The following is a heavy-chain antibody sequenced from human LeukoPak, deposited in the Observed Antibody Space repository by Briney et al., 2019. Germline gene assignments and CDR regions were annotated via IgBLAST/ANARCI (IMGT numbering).Heavy chain of an antibody. J-gene: IGHJ4*02. CDR3: AREKRGRYHASGSYYGFEQHFDD. CDR2: IYYSGST. V-gene: IGHV4-30-4*08. CDR1: GGSISSGSYF. Sequence: SETLSLTCTVSGGSISSGSYFWGWIRQPPGKGLEWIGYIYYSGSTYYNPSLKSRVTMSVDTSKNQFSLKLSSVTAADTAVYYCAREKRGRYHASGSYYGFEQHFDDWGQGTLVTVSS. D-gene: IGHD3-10*01.